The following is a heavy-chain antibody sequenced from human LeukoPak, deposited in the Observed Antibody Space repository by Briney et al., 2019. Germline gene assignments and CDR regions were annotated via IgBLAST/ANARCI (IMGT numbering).Heavy chain of an antibody. CDR2: ISAYNGNT. Sequence: WASVTVSFTASGYTFTSYGISWVRQAPGQGLEWMGWISAYNGNTNYAQKLQGRVTMTTDTSTSTAYMELRSLRSDDTAVYYCARDFQYYDILTGYYSLDDDYWGQGTLVTVSS. CDR3: ARDFQYYDILTGYYSLDDDY. D-gene: IGHD3-9*01. V-gene: IGHV1-18*01. CDR1: GYTFTSYG. J-gene: IGHJ4*02.